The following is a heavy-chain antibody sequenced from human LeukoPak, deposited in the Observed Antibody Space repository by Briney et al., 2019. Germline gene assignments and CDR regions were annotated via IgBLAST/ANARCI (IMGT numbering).Heavy chain of an antibody. CDR3: ASGLQSSWFDP. V-gene: IGHV4-38-2*02. CDR1: GYSISSGYY. J-gene: IGHJ5*02. D-gene: IGHD6-19*01. Sequence: SETLSLTCTVSGYSISSGYYWGWIRQPPGKGLEWIGSIYHSGSTYYNPSLKGRVTISVDTSKNQFSLKLSSVTAADAAVYYCASGLQSSWFDPWGQGTLVTVSS. CDR2: IYHSGST.